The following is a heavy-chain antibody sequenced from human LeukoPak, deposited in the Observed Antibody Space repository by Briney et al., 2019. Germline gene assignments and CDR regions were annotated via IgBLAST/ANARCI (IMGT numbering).Heavy chain of an antibody. CDR3: ARSSAVAGRFDY. D-gene: IGHD6-19*01. CDR2: INPNSGGT. CDR1: GYTFTGYY. V-gene: IGHV1-2*02. Sequence: ASVKVSCEASGYTFTGYYMHWGRQAPGQGLEWMGWINPNSGGTNYAQKFQGRVTMTRDTSISTAYMELSRLRSDDTAVYYCARSSAVAGRFDYWGQGTLVTVSS. J-gene: IGHJ4*02.